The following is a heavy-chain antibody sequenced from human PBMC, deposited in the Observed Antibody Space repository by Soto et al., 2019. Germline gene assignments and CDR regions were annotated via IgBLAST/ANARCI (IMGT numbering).Heavy chain of an antibody. J-gene: IGHJ4*02. V-gene: IGHV4-39*01. CDR2: IYYSGST. CDR3: ASLNYGYLTIDY. D-gene: IGHD5-18*01. Sequence: SETLSLTCTVSGGSISSSSYYWGWIRQPPGKGLEWIGSIYYSGSTYYNPSLKSRVTISVDTSKNQFSLKLSSVTAADTAVYYCASLNYGYLTIDYWGQGTLVTVSS. CDR1: GGSISSSSYY.